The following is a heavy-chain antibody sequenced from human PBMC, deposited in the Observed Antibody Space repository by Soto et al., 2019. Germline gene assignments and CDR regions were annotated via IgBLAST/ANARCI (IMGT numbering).Heavy chain of an antibody. CDR3: AKDWAGYQLLRYYYYGMDV. J-gene: IGHJ6*01. V-gene: IGHV3-30*18. CDR1: GFTFSSYG. Sequence: GGSLRLSCASSGFTFSSYGMHWVRQAPGKGLEWVAVISYDGSNKYYADSVKGRFTISRDNSKNTLYLQMNSMRAEDTAVYYSAKDWAGYQLLRYYYYGMDVWGQGTTVIVSS. D-gene: IGHD2-2*01. CDR2: ISYDGSNK.